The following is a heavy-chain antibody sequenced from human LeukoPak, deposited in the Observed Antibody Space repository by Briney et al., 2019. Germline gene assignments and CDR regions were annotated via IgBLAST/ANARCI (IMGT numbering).Heavy chain of an antibody. D-gene: IGHD3-22*01. Sequence: ASVKVSCKASGGTFSSYAISWVRQAPGQGLEWMGGIIPIFGTANYAQKFQGRVTITADKSTSTAYMELSSLRSEDTAVYYCARDNYYDSSGYYWDWGQGTLVTVSS. V-gene: IGHV1-69*06. J-gene: IGHJ4*02. CDR1: GGTFSSYA. CDR3: ARDNYYDSSGYYWD. CDR2: IIPIFGTA.